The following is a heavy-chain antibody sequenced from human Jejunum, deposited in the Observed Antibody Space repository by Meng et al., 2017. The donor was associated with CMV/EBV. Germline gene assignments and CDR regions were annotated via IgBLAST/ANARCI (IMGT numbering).Heavy chain of an antibody. CDR1: IFSTYA. Sequence: IFSTYAMGWVRQAPGKGLEWVAFIGDDVRDKYYADSVKGRFTISRDKSKNTLFLQMNSLRAEDTAVYYCAKDKIPVSPYFYGMDVWGQGTTVTVSS. CDR2: IGDDVRDK. D-gene: IGHD2-21*01. CDR3: AKDKIPVSPYFYGMDV. J-gene: IGHJ6*02. V-gene: IGHV3-30*02.